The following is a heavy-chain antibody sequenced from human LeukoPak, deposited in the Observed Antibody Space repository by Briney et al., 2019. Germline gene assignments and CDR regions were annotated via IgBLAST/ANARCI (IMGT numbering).Heavy chain of an antibody. Sequence: GGSLRLSCATSGFTFSSYEINWVRQAPGKGLEWVSHITGSSSTMYYADSVKGRFTISRDNAKNSLYLQMNSLRAEDTAVYYCARGIDAWGQGTLVTVSS. J-gene: IGHJ5*02. CDR1: GFTFSSYE. CDR2: ITGSSSTM. D-gene: IGHD2-15*01. V-gene: IGHV3-48*01. CDR3: ARGIDA.